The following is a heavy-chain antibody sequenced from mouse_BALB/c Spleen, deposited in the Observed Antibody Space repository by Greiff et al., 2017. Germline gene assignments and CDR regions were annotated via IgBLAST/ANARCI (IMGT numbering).Heavy chain of an antibody. J-gene: IGHJ2*01. D-gene: IGHD2-4*01. Sequence: VQLQQSGPELVKPGASVRISCKASGYTFTSYYIHWVKQRPGQGLEWIGWIYPGNVNTKYNEKFKGKATLTADKSSSTAYMQLSSLTSEDSAVYFCARGLYDSYFDYWGQGTTLTVSS. CDR1: GYTFTSYY. V-gene: IGHV1S56*01. CDR3: ARGLYDSYFDY. CDR2: IYPGNVNT.